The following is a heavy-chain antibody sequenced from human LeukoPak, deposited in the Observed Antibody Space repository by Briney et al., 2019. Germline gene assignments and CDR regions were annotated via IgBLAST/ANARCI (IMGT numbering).Heavy chain of an antibody. J-gene: IGHJ4*02. Sequence: GGSLRLSCVASGFTFSSYAMSWVRQAPGKGLEWVSAISGSGGSTYYADSVKGRFTISRDNPKNLLFLQINSLRVEDTAVYYCARETPRRGETRDGYRWGQGTVVTVSS. CDR2: ISGSGGST. CDR3: ARETPRRGETRDGYR. CDR1: GFTFSSYA. V-gene: IGHV3-23*01. D-gene: IGHD5-24*01.